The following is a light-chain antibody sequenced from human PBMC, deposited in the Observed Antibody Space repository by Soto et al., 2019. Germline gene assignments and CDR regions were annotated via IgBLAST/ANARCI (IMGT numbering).Light chain of an antibody. Sequence: QSALTQPPSASGSPGESLIISCTGTKNDIGVYDFVSWYQHHPGKAPRLIIYEVVQRPSGVPDRFSGSKSGNTASLTVSGLQAADEAGYFCRSYAGSNTYVFGSGTKLTVL. CDR2: EVV. J-gene: IGLJ1*01. CDR1: KNDIGVYDF. CDR3: RSYAGSNTYV. V-gene: IGLV2-8*01.